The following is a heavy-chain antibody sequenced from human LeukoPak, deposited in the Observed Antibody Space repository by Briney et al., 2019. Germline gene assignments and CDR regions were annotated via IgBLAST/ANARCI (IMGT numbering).Heavy chain of an antibody. Sequence: GGSLRLSCAVSGFSVNDNYMSWVRQAPGKGLQWVSVMFPDGRTYYADSVKGRFTISRDLARNTLLLQMHSLRADDTAVHYCARTNPVYGDYDYWGQGTLVTASS. D-gene: IGHD4-17*01. J-gene: IGHJ4*02. CDR2: MFPDGRT. V-gene: IGHV3-53*01. CDR1: GFSVNDNY. CDR3: ARTNPVYGDYDY.